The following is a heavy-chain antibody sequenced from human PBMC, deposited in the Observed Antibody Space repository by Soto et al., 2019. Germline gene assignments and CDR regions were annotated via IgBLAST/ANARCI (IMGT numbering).Heavy chain of an antibody. V-gene: IGHV3-21*01. J-gene: IGHJ6*02. CDR2: ISRSGSYI. CDR3: ARRISGYTIFGVVIGGMDV. Sequence: GGSLRLSCAASGFTFSSYSMNWVRQAAGKGLEWVSSISRSGSYIYYAYSVNGRSTISRDNAKNSRYLQMNRLRGEDTAVYYCARRISGYTIFGVVIGGMDVWGQGATVTVSS. D-gene: IGHD3-3*01. CDR1: GFTFSSYS.